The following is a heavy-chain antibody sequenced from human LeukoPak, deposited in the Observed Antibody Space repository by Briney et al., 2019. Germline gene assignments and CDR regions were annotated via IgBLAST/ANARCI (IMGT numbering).Heavy chain of an antibody. CDR1: GFTFSSYA. CDR3: APTMVRGEWWFDP. D-gene: IGHD3-10*01. J-gene: IGHJ5*02. CDR2: ISGSGGST. V-gene: IGHV3-23*01. Sequence: GRSLRLSCAASGFTFSSYAMSWVRQAPGKGLEWVSAISGSGGSTYYADSVKGRFTISRDNSKNTLYPQMNSLRAEDTAVYYCAPTMVRGEWWFDPWGQGTLVTVSS.